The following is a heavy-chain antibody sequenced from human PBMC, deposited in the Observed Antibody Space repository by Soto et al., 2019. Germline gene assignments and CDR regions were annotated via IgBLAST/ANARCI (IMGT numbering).Heavy chain of an antibody. CDR2: ISAYNGDT. V-gene: IGHV1-18*01. D-gene: IGHD2-8*01. Sequence: QGQLVQSGGEVKKPGASVKVSCKASGYTFTRYGISWVRQAPGQGLEWMGWISAYNGDTKYAQKFQGRVTMTVDTLTTTAYMEMRSLTSDDRAVYYCAMNGHPPYYAYGMDVWGQGTTVTVSS. CDR1: GYTFTRYG. J-gene: IGHJ6*02. CDR3: AMNGHPPYYAYGMDV.